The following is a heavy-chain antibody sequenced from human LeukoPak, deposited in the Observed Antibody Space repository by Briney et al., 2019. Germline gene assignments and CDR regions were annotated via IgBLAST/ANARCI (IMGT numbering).Heavy chain of an antibody. CDR3: AKDLQTYYYDSSGYYRPNYFDY. J-gene: IGHJ4*02. CDR2: ISGSGGST. Sequence: GGSLRLSCAASGFTFSSYAMSWVRQAPGKGLEWVSAISGSGGSTYYADSVKGRVTISRDNSKNPLYLQMSTLRAEDTAVYYCAKDLQTYYYDSSGYYRPNYFDYWGQGTLVTVSS. CDR1: GFTFSSYA. D-gene: IGHD3-22*01. V-gene: IGHV3-23*01.